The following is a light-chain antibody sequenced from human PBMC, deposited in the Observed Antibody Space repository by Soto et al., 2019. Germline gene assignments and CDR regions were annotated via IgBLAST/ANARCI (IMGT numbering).Light chain of an antibody. V-gene: IGKV2-28*01. J-gene: IGKJ1*01. CDR3: MQALQTPRT. CDR1: QSLLHRNGYNF. CDR2: LAS. Sequence: DIALTQSPLSLPVTPGEPASISCRSSQSLLHRNGYNFLDWYLQKPGQSPQLLISLASNRSSGVPDRFSGRGSNTDFSLIISRVEAEDIGIYYCMQALQTPRTFGQGTKVEIK.